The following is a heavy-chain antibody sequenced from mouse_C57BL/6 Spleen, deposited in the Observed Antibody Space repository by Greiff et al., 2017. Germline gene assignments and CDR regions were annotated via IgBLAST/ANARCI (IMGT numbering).Heavy chain of an antibody. CDR3: ARSGYYGSTLYAMDY. CDR2: IDPSDSET. J-gene: IGHJ4*01. D-gene: IGHD1-1*01. Sequence: QVQLKQPGAELVRPGSSVKLSCKASGYTFTSYWMHWVKQRPIQGLEWIGNIDPSDSETHYNQKFKDKATLTVDKSSSTAYMQLSSLTSEDSAVYYCARSGYYGSTLYAMDYWGQGTSVTVSS. CDR1: GYTFTSYW. V-gene: IGHV1-52*01.